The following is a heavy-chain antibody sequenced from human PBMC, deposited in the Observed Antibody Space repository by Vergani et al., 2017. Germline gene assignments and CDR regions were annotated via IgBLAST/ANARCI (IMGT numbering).Heavy chain of an antibody. V-gene: IGHV2-26*01. Sequence: QVTLKESGPVLVKPTETLTLTCTVSGFSLSNARMGVSWIRQPPGKALEWLAHIFSNDEKSYSTSLKSRLTISKDTSKSQVVLTMTNMDPVDTATYYCARITRITMIVVVTKYYFDYWGQGTLVTVSS. CDR2: IFSNDEK. D-gene: IGHD3-22*01. CDR1: GFSLSNARMG. CDR3: ARITRITMIVVVTKYYFDY. J-gene: IGHJ4*02.